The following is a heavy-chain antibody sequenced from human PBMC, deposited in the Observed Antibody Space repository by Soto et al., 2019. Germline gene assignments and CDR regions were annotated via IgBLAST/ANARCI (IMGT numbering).Heavy chain of an antibody. CDR2: ISGSGGST. CDR1: GFTFSSYA. J-gene: IGHJ4*02. CDR3: ASRSSGWYFDY. V-gene: IGHV3-23*01. Sequence: GGSLRLSCAASGFTFSSYAMNWVRQAPGKGLEWVSVISGSGGSTYYAGSVKGRFTISRDNSKNTLYLQMNSLRADDTAVYYCASRSSGWYFDYWGQGTLVTVSS. D-gene: IGHD6-19*01.